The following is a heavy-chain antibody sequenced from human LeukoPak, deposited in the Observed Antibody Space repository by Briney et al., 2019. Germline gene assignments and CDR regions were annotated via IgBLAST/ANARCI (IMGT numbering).Heavy chain of an antibody. CDR3: ARDRRAYYYDSSAYYLDY. J-gene: IGHJ4*01. V-gene: IGHV1-18*01. D-gene: IGHD3-22*01. CDR2: INTYNANA. Sequence: ASVTVSCKASGYTFTNYGISWVRQAPGQGLEWMGWINTYNANANYVQKLQGRVTMTTDTSTSTAYMELRSLRSDDAAVYYCARDRRAYYYDSSAYYLDYWGQGTLVTVSS. CDR1: GYTFTNYG.